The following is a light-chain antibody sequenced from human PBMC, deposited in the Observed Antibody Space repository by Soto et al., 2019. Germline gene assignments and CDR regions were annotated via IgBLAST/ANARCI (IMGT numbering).Light chain of an antibody. V-gene: IGLV2-23*02. CDR1: SSDVGSYNL. CDR3: CSYAGSYIWV. J-gene: IGLJ3*02. Sequence: QSALTQPASVSGSPGQSITISCTGTSSDVGSYNLVSWYQQHPGKAPKFMIYEVSKRPSGVSNRFSGSKSGNTASLTISGLQAEDEADYFCCSYAGSYIWVFGGGTQLTVL. CDR2: EVS.